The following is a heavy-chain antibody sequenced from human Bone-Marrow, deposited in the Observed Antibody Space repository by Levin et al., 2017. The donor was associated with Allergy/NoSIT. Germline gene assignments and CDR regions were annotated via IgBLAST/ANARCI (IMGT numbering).Heavy chain of an antibody. D-gene: IGHD2-2*01. CDR3: AKDSWYCISTSWGGVDY. Sequence: GGSLRLSCAASGFTFSSYGMHWVRQAPGKGLDWVAVISYDGSNKYYADSVKARFTISRANSKNRLYLQMSSLGAEDTAVYYCAKDSWYCISTSWGGVDYWGQGTLVTVSA. V-gene: IGHV3-30*18. J-gene: IGHJ4*02. CDR1: GFTFSSYG. CDR2: ISYDGSNK.